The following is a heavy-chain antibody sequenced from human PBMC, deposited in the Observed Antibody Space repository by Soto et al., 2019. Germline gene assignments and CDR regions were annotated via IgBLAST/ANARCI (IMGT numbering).Heavy chain of an antibody. CDR1: GFTFSGYA. Sequence: EVQLLESGGGLVQPGGSLRLSCAASGFTFSGYAMSWVRQAPGKGLEWVSTISDSGVSTYYAVSVMGRFTVSRDNSKNTLYLQLNSLRADDTAVYYCAKEWNWGQGTLVTVSS. J-gene: IGHJ4*02. CDR3: AKEWN. V-gene: IGHV3-23*01. CDR2: ISDSGVST. D-gene: IGHD1-1*01.